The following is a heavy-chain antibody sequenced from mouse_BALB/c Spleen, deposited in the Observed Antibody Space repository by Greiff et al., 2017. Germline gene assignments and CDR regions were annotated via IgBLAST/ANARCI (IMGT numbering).Heavy chain of an antibody. V-gene: IGHV4-2*02. J-gene: IGHJ3*01. Sequence: EVQLVESGGGLVQPGGSLNLSCAASGFDFSRYWMSWARQAPGKGPEWIGEINPGSSTINYTPSLKDKFIISRDNAKNTLYLQMSKVRSEDTALYYCARLSDYRLAYWGQGTLVTVSA. CDR2: INPGSSTI. D-gene: IGHD2-13*01. CDR1: GFDFSRYW. CDR3: ARLSDYRLAY.